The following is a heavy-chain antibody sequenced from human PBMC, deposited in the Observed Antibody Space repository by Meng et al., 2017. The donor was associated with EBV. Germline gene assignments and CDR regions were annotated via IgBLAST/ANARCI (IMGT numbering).Heavy chain of an antibody. CDR3: ARSGATIFGVVIPTYYFDY. CDR2: INAGNGNT. V-gene: IGHV1-3*01. Sequence: GQVGQSGAEAKKPWAVGKVYCKASGYTFTSNALHWVRQAPGQRLEWMGWINAGNGNTKYSQKFQGRVTITRDTSASTAYMELSSLRSEDTAVYYCARSGATIFGVVIPTYYFDYWGQGTLVTVSS. J-gene: IGHJ4*02. D-gene: IGHD3-3*01. CDR1: GYTFTSNA.